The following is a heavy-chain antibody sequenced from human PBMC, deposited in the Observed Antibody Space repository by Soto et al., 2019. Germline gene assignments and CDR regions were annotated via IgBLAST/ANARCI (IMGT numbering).Heavy chain of an antibody. CDR3: ARHPPGVRYYYGMDV. Sequence: SETLSLTCTVSGGSISSTSYYWGWFRQPPGKGLEWIGSIHYSGSTYYNPSLKSRVTISVDTSKNQFSLRLSSVTAADTAVYYCARHPPGVRYYYGMDVWGQGTTVTVSS. CDR2: IHYSGST. CDR1: GGSISSTSYY. V-gene: IGHV4-39*01. J-gene: IGHJ6*02. D-gene: IGHD3-10*01.